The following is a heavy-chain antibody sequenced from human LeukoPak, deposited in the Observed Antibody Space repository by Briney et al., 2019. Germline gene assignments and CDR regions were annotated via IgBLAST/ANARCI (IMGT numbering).Heavy chain of an antibody. CDR1: GFTFSSYG. J-gene: IGHJ5*01. CDR2: IAYDAKNQ. V-gene: IGHV3-30*18. Sequence: PGGSLRLSCAGSGFTFSSYGMHLLRQAPGEGLEWLAVIAYDAKNQYYADSVKGRFTISRDNSKDTLFLQMNSLRPEDTAVYYCAKNRIPTSITPDSWGQGTPVTVSS. D-gene: IGHD2-2*02. CDR3: AKNRIPTSITPDS.